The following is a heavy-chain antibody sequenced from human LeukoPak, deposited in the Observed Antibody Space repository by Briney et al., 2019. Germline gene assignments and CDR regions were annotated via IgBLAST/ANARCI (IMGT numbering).Heavy chain of an antibody. CDR2: ISSEGSSI. V-gene: IGHV3-74*01. D-gene: IGHD6-13*01. CDR3: ARAAAGHFDY. CDR1: GFTFSSYA. Sequence: GGSLRLSCAASGFTFSSYAMSWVRQAPGKGLVWVSRISSEGSSISYADSVKGRFTISRDNAKNTLYLQMNSLRAEDTAVYYCARAAAGHFDYWGQGTLVTVSS. J-gene: IGHJ4*02.